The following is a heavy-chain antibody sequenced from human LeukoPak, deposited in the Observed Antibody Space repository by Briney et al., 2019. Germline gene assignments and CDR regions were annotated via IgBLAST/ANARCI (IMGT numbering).Heavy chain of an antibody. CDR2: IIPIFGTA. CDR3: ARDPPIPPPTYCSSTSCSEGHP. J-gene: IGHJ5*02. CDR1: GGTFSSYA. V-gene: IGHV1-69*01. D-gene: IGHD2-2*01. Sequence: VASVKVSCKASGGTFSSYAISWVRQAPGQGLEWMGGIIPIFGTANYAQKFQGRVTITADESTSTAYMELSSLRSEDTAVYYCARDPPIPPPTYCSSTSCSEGHPWGQGTLVTVSS.